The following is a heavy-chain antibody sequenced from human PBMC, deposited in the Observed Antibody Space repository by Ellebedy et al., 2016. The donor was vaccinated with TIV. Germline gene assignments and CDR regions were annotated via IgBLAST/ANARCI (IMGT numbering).Heavy chain of an antibody. Sequence: PGGSLRLSCAASGFTFSDYEMDWVRQATGKGLEWVGRAGNKAHSYTTTYAASVKGRFTISRDDSKSSLYLQMNSLKTEDTAVYYCARDYWGSYESWGQGTLGTVST. V-gene: IGHV3-72*01. J-gene: IGHJ5*02. CDR2: AGNKAHSYTT. CDR3: ARDYWGSYES. CDR1: GFTFSDYE. D-gene: IGHD3-16*01.